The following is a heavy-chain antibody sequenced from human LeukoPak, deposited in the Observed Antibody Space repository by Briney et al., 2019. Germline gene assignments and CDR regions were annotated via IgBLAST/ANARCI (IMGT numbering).Heavy chain of an antibody. J-gene: IGHJ4*02. CDR3: ARATRRNGRFKYYFDY. CDR1: GYTFTSYA. V-gene: IGHV1-3*01. D-gene: IGHD3-3*01. CDR2: INAGNGNT. Sequence: ASVKVSCKASGYTFTSYAMHWVRQAPGQRLEWMGWINAGNGNTKYSQKFQGRVTITRDTSASTAYMELSSLRSEDTAVYYCARATRRNGRFKYYFDYWGQGTLVTVSS.